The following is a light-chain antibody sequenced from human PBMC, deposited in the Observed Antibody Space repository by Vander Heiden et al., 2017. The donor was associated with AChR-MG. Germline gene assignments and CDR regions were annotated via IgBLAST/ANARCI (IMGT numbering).Light chain of an antibody. Sequence: QSALPQPASLPGPPGQSITISCTGTSSDVGGYNYVAWYQQHPGKAPKIMIYDGSNRPSGGSNRFSGSKSGNTASLTISGVQAEEEADYYCSSYTSSSTPWVFGGGTKLTVL. V-gene: IGLV2-14*03. J-gene: IGLJ3*02. CDR3: SSYTSSSTPWV. CDR1: SSDVGGYNY. CDR2: DGS.